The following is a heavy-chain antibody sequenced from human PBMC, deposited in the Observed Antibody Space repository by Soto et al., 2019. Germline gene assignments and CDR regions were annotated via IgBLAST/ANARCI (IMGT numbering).Heavy chain of an antibody. D-gene: IGHD3-9*01. CDR1: GYTFTNYG. Sequence: ASVKVSCKASGYTFTNYGFSWVRQAPGQGLEWMGWISAYSGSTDYPQKFQGRVTMTTDTSTSTAYMELRSLRSDDTAVYYCARGPYDILTGYSLFDYWGQGTLVTVSS. J-gene: IGHJ4*02. CDR3: ARGPYDILTGYSLFDY. V-gene: IGHV1-18*01. CDR2: ISAYSGST.